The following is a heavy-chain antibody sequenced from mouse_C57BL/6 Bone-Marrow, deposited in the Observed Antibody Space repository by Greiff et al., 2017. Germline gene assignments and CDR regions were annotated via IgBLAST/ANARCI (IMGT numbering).Heavy chain of an antibody. V-gene: IGHV1-5*01. Sequence: EVQLQQSGTVLARPGASVKMSCKTSGYTFTSYWMHWVKQRPGQGLEWIGAIYPGNSDTSYNQKFKGKAKLTAVTSASTAYMELSSLTNEDYAVYYCTRRGNYYGSPAWFAYWGQGTLGTVSA. D-gene: IGHD1-1*01. J-gene: IGHJ3*01. CDR2: IYPGNSDT. CDR1: GYTFTSYW. CDR3: TRRGNYYGSPAWFAY.